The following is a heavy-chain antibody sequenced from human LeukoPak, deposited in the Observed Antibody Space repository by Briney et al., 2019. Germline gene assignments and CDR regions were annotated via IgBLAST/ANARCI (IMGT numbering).Heavy chain of an antibody. D-gene: IGHD3-3*01. Sequence: SQTLSLTCTVSGGSISSGGYYWSWIRQHPGKGLEWIGYIYYSGSTYYTPSLKSRVNISVDTSKNQFSLKLSSVTAADTAVYYCARGRITIFGVVNFDYWGQGTLVTVSS. CDR3: ARGRITIFGVVNFDY. V-gene: IGHV4-31*03. CDR1: GGSISSGGYY. CDR2: IYYSGST. J-gene: IGHJ4*02.